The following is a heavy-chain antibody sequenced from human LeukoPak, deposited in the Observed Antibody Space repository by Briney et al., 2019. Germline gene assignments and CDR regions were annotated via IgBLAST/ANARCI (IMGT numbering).Heavy chain of an antibody. J-gene: IGHJ6*03. CDR3: ARVLSGRGSLYSYYYYMDV. Sequence: GGSLRLSCAASGFTVSSNYMSWVRQAPGKGLEWVSVIYSGGSKYYADSVKGRFTISRDNSKNTLYLQMNSPRAEDTAVYYCARVLSGRGSLYSYYYYMDVWGKGTTVTISS. V-gene: IGHV3-53*01. D-gene: IGHD3-10*01. CDR2: IYSGGSK. CDR1: GFTVSSNY.